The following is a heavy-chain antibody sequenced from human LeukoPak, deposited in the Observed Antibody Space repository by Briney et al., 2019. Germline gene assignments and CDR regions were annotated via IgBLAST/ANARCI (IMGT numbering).Heavy chain of an antibody. CDR2: INPNNGGT. J-gene: IGHJ4*02. V-gene: IGHV1-2*02. D-gene: IGHD1-1*01. CDR1: GYTFTGYH. CDR3: ARDDTAATGSYFDY. Sequence: ASVKVSCKASGYTFTGYHIHWVRQAPGQGLEWVGWINPNNGGTKYAQKFQGRVTMTRDTSISTAYLELNRLGSDDTAVYYCARDDTAATGSYFDYWGQGTLVTVSS.